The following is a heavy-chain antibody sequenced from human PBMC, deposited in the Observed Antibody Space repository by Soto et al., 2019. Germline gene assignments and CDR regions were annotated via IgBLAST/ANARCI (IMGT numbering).Heavy chain of an antibody. Sequence: PSETLSLTCTVSGGSISSYYWTWIRQPPGKGLEWIGYIYYSGSTNYNPSLKSRVTISVDTSKNQFSLKLSFVTAADTAVYYCARRRHYYYYMDVWGKGTTVTVSS. CDR2: IYYSGST. CDR3: ARRRHYYYYMDV. J-gene: IGHJ6*03. V-gene: IGHV4-59*08. CDR1: GGSISSYY.